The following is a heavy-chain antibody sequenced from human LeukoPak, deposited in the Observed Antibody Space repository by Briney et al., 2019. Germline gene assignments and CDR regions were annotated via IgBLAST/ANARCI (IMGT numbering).Heavy chain of an antibody. V-gene: IGHV3-7*04. CDR2: IKQDGSDK. D-gene: IGHD1-1*01. CDR1: GFTFSSYW. CDR3: AREGTGTFDY. Sequence: PGGSLRLSCPASGFTFSSYWMSGIRQAPGKGLEWVANIKQDGSDKYYVDSVKGRFTISRDNAKNSLYLQMNSLRAEDTAVYYCAREGTGTFDYWGQGTLVTVSS. J-gene: IGHJ4*02.